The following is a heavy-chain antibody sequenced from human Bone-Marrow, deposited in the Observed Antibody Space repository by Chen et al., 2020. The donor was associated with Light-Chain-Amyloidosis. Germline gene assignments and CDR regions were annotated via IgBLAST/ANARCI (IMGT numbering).Heavy chain of an antibody. Sequence: QLRLQESGPGLVKPSGTLSLTCTVSGGSISSDSHYWAWIRQPPGKGLEWIGSMFYGGNPFYNPSLKSRVTISVDTSKNQFSLKVTSVTAADTAVYYCARHGGNMVTRSVDYWGQGTLVTASS. J-gene: IGHJ4*02. CDR3: ARHGGNMVTRSVDY. CDR1: GGSISSDSHY. D-gene: IGHD2-21*02. V-gene: IGHV4-39*01. CDR2: MFYGGNP.